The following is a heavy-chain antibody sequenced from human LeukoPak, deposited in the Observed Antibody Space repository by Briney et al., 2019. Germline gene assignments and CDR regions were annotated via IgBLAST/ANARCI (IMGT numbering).Heavy chain of an antibody. Sequence: GGSLRLSCAASGLTFSNYAMSWVRQAPGKGLEWVSTISGSGGYTYYADSVKRRFTISRDNSNNTLYLQMNSLRAEDTAVYYCAKGVVVAPDVTPFDYWGQGTLVTVSS. J-gene: IGHJ4*02. CDR3: AKGVVVAPDVTPFDY. D-gene: IGHD2-2*01. V-gene: IGHV3-23*01. CDR2: ISGSGGYT. CDR1: GLTFSNYA.